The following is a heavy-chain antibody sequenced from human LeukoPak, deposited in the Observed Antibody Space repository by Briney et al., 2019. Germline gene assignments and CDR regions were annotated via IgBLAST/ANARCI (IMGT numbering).Heavy chain of an antibody. CDR1: GFTFSSYS. CDR2: ISSSSSYI. CDR3: ARDSMTTADSYAFDI. V-gene: IGHV3-21*01. Sequence: GSLRLSCAASGFTFSSYSMNWVRQAPGKGLEWVSSISSSSSYIYYADSVKGRFTISRDNSKNTLYLQMNSLRAEDTAVYYCARDSMTTADSYAFDIWGQGTMVTVSS. J-gene: IGHJ3*02. D-gene: IGHD4-17*01.